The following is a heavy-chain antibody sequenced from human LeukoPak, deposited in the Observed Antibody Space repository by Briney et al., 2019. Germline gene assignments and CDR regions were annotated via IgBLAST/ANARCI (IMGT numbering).Heavy chain of an antibody. CDR3: ARDWDCSGGACRDCFDP. CDR2: ISADNGDT. Sequence: ASVKVSCKASGYTFTNYGISWVRQAPGQGLEWMGWISADNGDTNYAQNLQDRVTMTTDTSTSTVYMELRSLRSDDTAVYCCARDWDCSGGACRDCFDPWGQGTLVTVSS. V-gene: IGHV1-18*01. J-gene: IGHJ5*02. CDR1: GYTFTNYG. D-gene: IGHD2-15*01.